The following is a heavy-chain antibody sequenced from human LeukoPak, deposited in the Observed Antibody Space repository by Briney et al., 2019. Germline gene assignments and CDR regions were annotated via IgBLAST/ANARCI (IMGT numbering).Heavy chain of an antibody. CDR3: ARVGRGSDFDY. D-gene: IGHD3-10*01. CDR1: GGSISSYY. J-gene: IGHJ4*02. Sequence: SETLSLTCTVSGGSISSYYWNWIRQPPGRGLEWIGYIYYSGNTNYNPSLKSRVTLSVDTSKNQLSLKLTSVTAADTAGYYFARVGRGSDFDYGAQGTRVTVSS. V-gene: IGHV4-59*08. CDR2: IYYSGNT.